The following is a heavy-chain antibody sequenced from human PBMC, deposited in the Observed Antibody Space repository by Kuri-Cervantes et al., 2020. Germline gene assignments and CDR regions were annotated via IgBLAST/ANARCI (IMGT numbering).Heavy chain of an antibody. Sequence: GESLKISCAASGFTFSGSAMHWVRQASGKGLEWVGSIRSKANSYATAYAASVNGRFTISRDDSKNTAYLQMNSLKTEDTAVYYCAKGTYGSGSYYAPDYWGQGTLVTVSS. D-gene: IGHD3-10*01. V-gene: IGHV3-73*01. J-gene: IGHJ4*02. CDR2: IRSKANSYAT. CDR1: GFTFSGSA. CDR3: AKGTYGSGSYYAPDY.